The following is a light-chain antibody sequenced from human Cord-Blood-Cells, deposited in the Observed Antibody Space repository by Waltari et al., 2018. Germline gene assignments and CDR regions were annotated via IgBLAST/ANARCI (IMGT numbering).Light chain of an antibody. CDR2: KAS. Sequence: DIPMTQSPSTLSASVGARVTITCRASHSISSRLAWYQQKPGKAPKLLIYKASSLESGVPSRFSGSGSGTEFTLTISSLQPDDFATYYCQQYNSYPYTFGQGTKLEIK. CDR3: QQYNSYPYT. J-gene: IGKJ2*01. V-gene: IGKV1-5*03. CDR1: HSISSR.